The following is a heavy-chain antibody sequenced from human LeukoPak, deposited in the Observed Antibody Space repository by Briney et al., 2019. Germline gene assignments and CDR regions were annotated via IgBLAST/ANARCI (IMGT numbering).Heavy chain of an antibody. Sequence: GGSLRLSCAASGFTFSNYGMHRVRQAPGKGLEWVAVISYDGSNKYYADSVKGRFTISRDNSKNTLYLQMNSLRAEDTAVYYCASDGSSGWYDDAFDIWGQGTMVTVSS. J-gene: IGHJ3*02. CDR3: ASDGSSGWYDDAFDI. D-gene: IGHD6-19*01. CDR1: GFTFSNYG. CDR2: ISYDGSNK. V-gene: IGHV3-30*03.